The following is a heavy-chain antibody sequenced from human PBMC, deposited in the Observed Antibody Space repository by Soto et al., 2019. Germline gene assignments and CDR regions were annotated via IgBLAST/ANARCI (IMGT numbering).Heavy chain of an antibody. CDR1: GFTLSSYS. CDR3: ARDWGGEGTFDY. Sequence: EVQLVESGGGLVKPGGSLSLSCAASGFTLSSYSMNWVRQAQGKGLEWVSSISSSSSYIYYADSVKGRFTISSDNAKNSLYLQMNSLRAEDTAVYYCARDWGGEGTFDYWGQGTLVTVSS. D-gene: IGHD3-16*01. J-gene: IGHJ4*02. CDR2: ISSSSSYI. V-gene: IGHV3-21*01.